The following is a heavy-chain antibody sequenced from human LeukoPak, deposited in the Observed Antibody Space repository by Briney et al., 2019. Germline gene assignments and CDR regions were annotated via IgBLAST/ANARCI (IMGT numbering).Heavy chain of an antibody. Sequence: PSETLSLTCAVYGGSFSGYYWCWIRQPPGKGLEWIGEINHSGSTNYNPSLKSRVTISVDTSKNQFSLKLSSVTAADTAVYYCARGRVRGVIDYWGQGTLVTVSS. D-gene: IGHD3-10*01. CDR2: INHSGST. CDR1: GGSFSGYY. J-gene: IGHJ4*02. CDR3: ARGRVRGVIDY. V-gene: IGHV4-34*01.